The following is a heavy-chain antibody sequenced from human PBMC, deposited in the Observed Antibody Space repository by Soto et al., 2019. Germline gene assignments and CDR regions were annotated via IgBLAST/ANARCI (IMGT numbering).Heavy chain of an antibody. J-gene: IGHJ4*02. CDR3: VGVTDPDY. Sequence: QVQLVESGGGVVQPGRSLRLSCAASGFTFSSYGMHWVRQAPGKGLEWVAGISYDGSNKYYADSVKGRFTISRDNSKNTLYLQMNGLRAGDTAVYYCVGVTDPDYWGQGTLVTVAS. CDR2: ISYDGSNK. V-gene: IGHV3-30*03. CDR1: GFTFSSYG. D-gene: IGHD3-16*01.